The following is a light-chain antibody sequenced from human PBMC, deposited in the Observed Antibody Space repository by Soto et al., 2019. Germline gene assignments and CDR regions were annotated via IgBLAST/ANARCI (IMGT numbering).Light chain of an antibody. CDR2: YAS. Sequence: EIMMTQSPATLSVSPGESATLSCRASQSVSNNLAWYQHKPGQAPRLLIYYASTRATGIPARFSGSGSGTEFTLTISSLQSEDFGLYYCQQYNAWPPITFGQGTRMEIK. V-gene: IGKV3-15*01. J-gene: IGKJ5*01. CDR3: QQYNAWPPIT. CDR1: QSVSNN.